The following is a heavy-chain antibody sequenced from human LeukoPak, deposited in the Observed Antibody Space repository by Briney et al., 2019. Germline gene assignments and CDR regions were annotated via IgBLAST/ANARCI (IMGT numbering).Heavy chain of an antibody. CDR2: IDPNTGGT. CDR1: GYTFTGYH. CDR3: AGWRGCAIHFSGPFDY. J-gene: IGHJ4*02. V-gene: IGHV1-2*02. D-gene: IGHD3-10*01. Sequence: GASVKVSCKTSGYTFTGYHMHWVRQAPGQGLEWVGWIDPNTGGTTYAQKFQGRVTMTRDTSISTAYMELSRLTSDDTAIYYCAGWRGCAIHFSGPFDYWGQGTLVTVSS.